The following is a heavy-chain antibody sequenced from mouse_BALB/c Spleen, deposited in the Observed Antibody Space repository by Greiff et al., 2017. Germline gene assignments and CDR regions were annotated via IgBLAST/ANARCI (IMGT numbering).Heavy chain of an antibody. Sequence: EVKVVESGPELVKPGASVKMSCKASGYTFTSYVMHWVKQKPGQGLEWIGYINPYNDGTKYNEKFKGKATLTSDKSSSTAYMELSSLTSEDSAVYYCARHDGYSQAWFAYWGQGTLVTVSA. CDR1: GYTFTSYV. CDR3: ARHDGYSQAWFAY. CDR2: INPYNDGT. J-gene: IGHJ3*01. V-gene: IGHV1-14*01. D-gene: IGHD2-3*01.